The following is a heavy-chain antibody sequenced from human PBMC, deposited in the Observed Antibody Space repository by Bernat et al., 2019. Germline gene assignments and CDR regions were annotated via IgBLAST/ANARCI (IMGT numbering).Heavy chain of an antibody. D-gene: IGHD5-18*01. V-gene: IGHV3-23*01. Sequence: EVQLLESGGDLIQPGGSLRLSCAASGFTFADKAMTWVRQAAGKGLEWVSSISRSGDSTYYADSVKGRFTISRDNSKNTLYLQMNSLRAEETAVYFCVKVEGRYGTFDYWGQGTLVTVSS. CDR1: GFTFADKA. CDR3: VKVEGRYGTFDY. J-gene: IGHJ4*02. CDR2: ISRSGDST.